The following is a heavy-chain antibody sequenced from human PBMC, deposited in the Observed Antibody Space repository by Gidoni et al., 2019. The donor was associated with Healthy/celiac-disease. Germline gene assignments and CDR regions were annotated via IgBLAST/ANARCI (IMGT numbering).Heavy chain of an antibody. CDR1: GSTFTGYY. CDR2: INPNSGGT. CDR3: ARDLVAGTHAFDI. V-gene: IGHV1-2*02. J-gene: IGHJ3*02. D-gene: IGHD6-19*01. Sequence: QVKLAPSGAEVKKPGASVKVSCKASGSTFTGYYMHGVRQAPGQGLEWMGWINPNSGGTNYAQKFQGRVTMTRDTSISTAYMELSRLRSDDTAVYYCARDLVAGTHAFDIWGQGTMVTVSS.